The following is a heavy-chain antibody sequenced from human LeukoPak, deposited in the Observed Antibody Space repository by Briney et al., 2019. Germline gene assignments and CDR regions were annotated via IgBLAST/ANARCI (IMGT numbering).Heavy chain of an antibody. CDR2: IYYSGST. CDR3: ARAGGNYFDY. Sequence: SETLSLTCTVSGGSISSSSYYWGWIRRPPGKGLEWIGSIYYSGSTYYNPSLKSRVTISVDTSKNQFSLKLSSVTAADTAVYYCARAGGNYFDYWGQGTLVTVSS. CDR1: GGSISSSSYY. V-gene: IGHV4-39*07. D-gene: IGHD3-16*01. J-gene: IGHJ4*02.